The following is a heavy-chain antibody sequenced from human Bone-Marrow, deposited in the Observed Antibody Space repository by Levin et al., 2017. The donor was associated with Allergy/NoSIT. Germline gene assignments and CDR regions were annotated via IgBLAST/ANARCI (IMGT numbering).Heavy chain of an antibody. J-gene: IGHJ4*01. CDR3: ARGRKQFYLN. CDR2: VSHSSGTA. CDR1: DGIFSGYY. Sequence: PSETLSLNCTIFDGIFSGYYWSWIRQTPGKPLEWIGEVSHSSGTANYNPSLKSRVTMSVDRSKRQFSLRVTSVTAADTAFYYCARGRKQFYLNWGHGTLITVSS. D-gene: IGHD2/OR15-2a*01. V-gene: IGHV4-34*01.